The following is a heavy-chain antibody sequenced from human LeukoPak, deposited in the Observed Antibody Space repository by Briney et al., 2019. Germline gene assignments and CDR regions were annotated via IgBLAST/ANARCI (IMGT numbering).Heavy chain of an antibody. D-gene: IGHD3-9*01. J-gene: IGHJ4*02. CDR1: GGTFSDHI. V-gene: IGHV1-69*16. CDR3: ATYDILTGFDY. Sequence: SVKVSCTASGGTFSDHIIFWVRQAPGQGLEWMGGISPLLGASNHTQKFQDRVRITADESASTAYMELSNLRSADTAVYYCATYDILTGFDYWGQGTLVTVSS. CDR2: ISPLLGAS.